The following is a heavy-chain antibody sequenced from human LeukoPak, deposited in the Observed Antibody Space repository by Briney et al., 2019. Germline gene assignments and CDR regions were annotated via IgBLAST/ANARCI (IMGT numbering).Heavy chain of an antibody. CDR2: INAYNGNT. V-gene: IGHV1-18*04. Sequence: ASVKVSCKASGYSFSGYYIHWVRQAPGQGLEWMGWINAYNGNTNYAQKFQGRVTMTTDTSTSTAYMELRSLRSDDTAVYYGARAAWEGRLGGDYWGQGTLVTVSS. D-gene: IGHD1-26*01. J-gene: IGHJ4*02. CDR1: GYSFSGYY. CDR3: ARAAWEGRLGGDY.